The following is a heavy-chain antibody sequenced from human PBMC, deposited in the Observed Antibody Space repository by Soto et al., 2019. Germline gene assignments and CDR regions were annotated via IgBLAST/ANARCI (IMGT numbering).Heavy chain of an antibody. CDR2: ISSSSSYI. J-gene: IGHJ4*02. CDR1: GFTFSSYS. V-gene: IGHV3-21*01. Sequence: GGSLRLSCAASGFTFSSYSMNWVRQAPGKGLEWVSSISSSSSYIYYADSVKGRFTISRDNAKNSLYLQMNSLRAEDTAVYYCARDRGTSSIAARSFDYWGQGTLVTVYS. CDR3: ARDRGTSSIAARSFDY. D-gene: IGHD6-6*01.